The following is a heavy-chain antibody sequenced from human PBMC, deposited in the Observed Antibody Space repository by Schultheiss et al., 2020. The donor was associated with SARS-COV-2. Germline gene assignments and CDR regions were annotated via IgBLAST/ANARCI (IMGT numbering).Heavy chain of an antibody. CDR2: ISGSGGST. CDR3: ARAEVGLDY. D-gene: IGHD1-26*01. Sequence: GGSLRLSCAASGFTFSSYAMSWVRQAPGKGLEWVSAISGSGGSTYYADSVKGRFTVSRDNSKNTVSLQMNSLRAEDTAVYYCARAEVGLDYWGQGTLVTVSS. V-gene: IGHV3-23*01. J-gene: IGHJ4*02. CDR1: GFTFSSYA.